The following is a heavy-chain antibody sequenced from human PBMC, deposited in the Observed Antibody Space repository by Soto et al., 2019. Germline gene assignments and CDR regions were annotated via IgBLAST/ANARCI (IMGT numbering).Heavy chain of an antibody. CDR3: ARVQRDAAMSHFDY. CDR2: IYHRGIT. Sequence: SETLSLTCTVSGASITSDDYYWSWIRQPPGKGLEYIAYIYHRGITYYNPSLQSRVTISLDTSKNQFSLNLTSVTAADTAVYYCARVQRDAAMSHFDYWGQGSLVTVSS. D-gene: IGHD6-25*01. CDR1: GASITSDDYY. J-gene: IGHJ4*02. V-gene: IGHV4-30-4*01.